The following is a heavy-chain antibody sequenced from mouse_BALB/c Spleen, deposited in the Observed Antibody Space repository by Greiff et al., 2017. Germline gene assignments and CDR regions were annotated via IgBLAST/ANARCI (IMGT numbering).Heavy chain of an antibody. D-gene: IGHD2-1*01. CDR3: ARSNYGNYVAY. Sequence: EVKLMESGAELVRPGALVKLSCKASGFNIKDYYMHWVKQRPEQGLEWIGWIDPENGNTIYDPKFQGKASITADTSSNPAYLQLSSLTSEDTAVYYCARSNYGNYVAYWGQGTLVTVSA. J-gene: IGHJ3*01. CDR2: IDPENGNT. V-gene: IGHV14-1*02. CDR1: GFNIKDYY.